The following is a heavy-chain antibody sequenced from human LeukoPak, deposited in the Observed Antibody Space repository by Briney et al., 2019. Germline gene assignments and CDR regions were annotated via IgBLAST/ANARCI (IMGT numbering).Heavy chain of an antibody. CDR3: ARGGGLDA. CDR2: INHNGNVN. V-gene: IGHV3-7*03. J-gene: IGHJ6*02. CDR1: GFTFSSYW. Sequence: GGSLRLSCAASGFTFSSYWMNWARQAPGKGLEWVASINHNGNVNYYVDSVKGRFTISRDNAKNSLYLQMSNLRAEDTAVYFCARGGGLDAWGQGATVTVSS. D-gene: IGHD3-16*01.